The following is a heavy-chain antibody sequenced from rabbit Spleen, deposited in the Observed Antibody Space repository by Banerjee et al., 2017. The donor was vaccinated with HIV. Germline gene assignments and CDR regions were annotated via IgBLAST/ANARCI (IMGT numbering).Heavy chain of an antibody. D-gene: IGHD4-1*01. V-gene: IGHV1S45*01. CDR3: ARVSETSGWGEDL. J-gene: IGHJ4*01. CDR1: GVSFSDKDV. CDR2: VNIVTGKS. Sequence: EQLEESGGGLVKPEGSLTLTCKASGVSFSDKDVMCWVRQTPGKGLEWIACVNIVTGKSVYASWAKGRFIMSRTSSTTVTLQLNSLTAADTATYFCARVSETSGWGEDLWGPGTLVTVS.